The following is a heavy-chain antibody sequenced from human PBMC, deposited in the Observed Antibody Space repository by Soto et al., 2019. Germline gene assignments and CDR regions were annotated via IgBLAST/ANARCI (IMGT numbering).Heavy chain of an antibody. V-gene: IGHV1-69*13. D-gene: IGHD2-15*01. CDR2: IIPIFGTA. CDR3: ARGVVAATANNWFDP. J-gene: IGHJ5*02. Sequence: SVKVSCKASGGTFSSYAISWVRQAPGQGLEWMGGIIPIFGTANYAQKFQGRVTITADESTSTAYMELSSLRSEDTAVYYCARGVVAATANNWFDPWGQGXLVTVSS. CDR1: GGTFSSYA.